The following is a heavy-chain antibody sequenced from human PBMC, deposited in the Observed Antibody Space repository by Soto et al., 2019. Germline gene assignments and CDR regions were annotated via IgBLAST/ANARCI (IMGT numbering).Heavy chain of an antibody. CDR2: IYSGGST. Sequence: GGSLRRSCVASGCTVSSNYMSWVRQAPGKGLEWVSVIYSGGSTYYADSVKGRFTISRDNSKNTLYLQMNSTRAEDTAVYYCARVPCGYSYGHIGYWRQGSLVTVSS. D-gene: IGHD5-18*01. CDR1: GCTVSSNY. J-gene: IGHJ4*02. V-gene: IGHV3-53*01. CDR3: ARVPCGYSYGHIGY.